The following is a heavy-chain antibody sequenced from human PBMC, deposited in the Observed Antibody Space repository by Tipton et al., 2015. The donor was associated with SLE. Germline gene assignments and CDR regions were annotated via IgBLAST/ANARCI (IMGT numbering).Heavy chain of an antibody. Sequence: QLVQSGAEVKKPGASVKVSCKASGYTFSTYGITWVRQAPGQGLEWMGWISTYNGDTTYAQKFQARVSMTADTSTSTAFLELRSLRSDDTAVYYCARGPPNWYFDLWGRGTLVTVSS. CDR2: ISTYNGDT. CDR1: GYTFSTYG. CDR3: ARGPPNWYFDL. J-gene: IGHJ2*01. V-gene: IGHV1-18*01.